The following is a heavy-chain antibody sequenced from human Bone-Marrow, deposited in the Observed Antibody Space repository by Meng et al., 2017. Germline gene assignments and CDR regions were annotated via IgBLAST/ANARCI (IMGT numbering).Heavy chain of an antibody. CDR2: ISGSGGST. CDR3: AKDTGLATTNWFDP. V-gene: IGHV3-23*04. D-gene: IGHD2-8*02. Sequence: LVGCGGGLVQPGGSLRLSCAASGFTVSSYAMSWVRQAPGKGLEWVSAISGSGGSTYYADSVKGRFTISRDNSKNTLYLQMNSLRAEDTAVYYCAKDTGLATTNWFDPWGQGTLVTVSS. CDR1: GFTVSSYA. J-gene: IGHJ5*02.